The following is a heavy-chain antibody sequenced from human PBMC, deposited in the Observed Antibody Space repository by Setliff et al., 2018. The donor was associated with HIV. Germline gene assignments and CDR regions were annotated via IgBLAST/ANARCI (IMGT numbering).Heavy chain of an antibody. CDR2: ISSSYI. Sequence: PGGSLRLSCAASGFTFSNYEMNWVRQAPGKGLEWVPYISSSYIYYANSVKGRFTISRDNAKNSLYLQMNSLRSEDTAVYYCARDFGGYCSSMSCPGLFDPWGQGTLVTVSS. V-gene: IGHV3-21*05. J-gene: IGHJ5*02. D-gene: IGHD2-2*01. CDR1: GFTFSNYE. CDR3: ARDFGGYCSSMSCPGLFDP.